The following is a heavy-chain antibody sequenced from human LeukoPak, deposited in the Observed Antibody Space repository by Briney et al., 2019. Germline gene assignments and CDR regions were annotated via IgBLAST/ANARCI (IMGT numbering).Heavy chain of an antibody. J-gene: IGHJ4*02. D-gene: IGHD5-12*01. Sequence: SETLSLTCAVSGGSISSGGYSWSWIRQPPGKGLEWIGYIYHSGSTYYNPSLKSRVTISVDRSKNQFSLKLSSVTAADTAVYYCARESGYGNFYYFDYWGQGTLVTVSS. V-gene: IGHV4-30-2*01. CDR1: GGSISSGGYS. CDR3: ARESGYGNFYYFDY. CDR2: IYHSGST.